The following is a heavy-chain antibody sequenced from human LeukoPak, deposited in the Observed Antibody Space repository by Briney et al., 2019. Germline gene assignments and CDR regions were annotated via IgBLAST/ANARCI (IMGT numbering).Heavy chain of an antibody. V-gene: IGHV1-8*01. CDR2: MNPNSGNT. Sequence: VASVKVSCKASGYTFTSYDINWVRQATGQGLEWIGWMNPNSGNTGYAQKFQGRVTITTDESTSTAYMELSSLRSEDTAVYYCARAPILVGATTSHYYYYYMDVWGKGTTVTVSS. CDR3: ARAPILVGATTSHYYYYYMDV. CDR1: GYTFTSYD. D-gene: IGHD1-26*01. J-gene: IGHJ6*03.